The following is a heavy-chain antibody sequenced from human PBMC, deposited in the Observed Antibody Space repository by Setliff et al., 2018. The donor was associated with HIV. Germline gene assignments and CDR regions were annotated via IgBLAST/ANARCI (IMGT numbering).Heavy chain of an antibody. CDR3: ARAERGYSYGKGYYFDY. CDR2: IIPILGIA. V-gene: IGHV1-69*10. CDR1: GGTFSSYA. D-gene: IGHD5-18*01. Sequence: SVKVSCKASGGTFSSYAISWVRQAPGQGLEWMGGIIPILGIANYAQKFQGRVTITADESTSTAYMELSSLRSEDTAVYYCARAERGYSYGKGYYFDYWGQGTLVTVSS. J-gene: IGHJ4*02.